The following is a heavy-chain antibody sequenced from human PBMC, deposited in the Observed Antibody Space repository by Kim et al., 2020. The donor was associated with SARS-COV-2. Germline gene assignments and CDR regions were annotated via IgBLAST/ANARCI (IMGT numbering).Heavy chain of an antibody. D-gene: IGHD2-15*01. Sequence: GGSLRLSCAASGFTFSSYSMNWVRQAPGKGLEWVSSISSSSSYIYYADSVKGRFTISRDNAKNSLYLQMYSLRAEDTAVYYCARDPGGYCSGGSCYPRHYFDYWGQGTLVTVSS. CDR2: ISSSSSYI. CDR3: ARDPGGYCSGGSCYPRHYFDY. V-gene: IGHV3-21*01. J-gene: IGHJ4*02. CDR1: GFTFSSYS.